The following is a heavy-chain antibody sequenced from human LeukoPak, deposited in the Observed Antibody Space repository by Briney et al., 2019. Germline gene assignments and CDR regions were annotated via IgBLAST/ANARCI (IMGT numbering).Heavy chain of an antibody. V-gene: IGHV4-34*01. D-gene: IGHD3-10*01. CDR3: ARHAVTYYYGSGSYLAPFDY. CDR2: INHSGST. Sequence: SETLSLTCAVYGGSFSVYYWSWIRQPPGKGLEWIGEINHSGSTYYNPSLKSRVTISVDTSKNQFSLKLSSVTAADTAVYYCARHAVTYYYGSGSYLAPFDYWGQGTLVTVSS. CDR1: GGSFSVYY. J-gene: IGHJ4*02.